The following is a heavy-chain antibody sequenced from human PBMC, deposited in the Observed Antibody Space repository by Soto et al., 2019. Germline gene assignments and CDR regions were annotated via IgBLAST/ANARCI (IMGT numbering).Heavy chain of an antibody. CDR2: ISSSSSYT. Sequence: GGSLRLSCAASGFTFSDYYMSWIRQAPGKGLEWVSYISSSSSYTNYADSVKGRFTISRDNSKNSLYLQMNSLRAEDTAVYYCARDKCISTSCYGALDIWGQGTMVTVSS. J-gene: IGHJ3*02. V-gene: IGHV3-11*06. D-gene: IGHD2-2*01. CDR3: ARDKCISTSCYGALDI. CDR1: GFTFSDYY.